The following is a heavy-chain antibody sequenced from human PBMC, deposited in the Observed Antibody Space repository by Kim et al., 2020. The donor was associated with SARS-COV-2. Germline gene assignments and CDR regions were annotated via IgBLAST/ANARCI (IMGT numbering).Heavy chain of an antibody. D-gene: IGHD6-13*01. CDR3: ASEPSDASGGYSSSWYYYYYGMDV. J-gene: IGHJ6*02. V-gene: IGHV1-69*13. Sequence: SVKVSCKASGGTFSSYAISWVRQAPGQGLEWMGGIIPIFGTANYAQKFQGRVTITADESTSTAYMELSSLRAEDTAVYYCASEPSDASGGYSSSWYYYYYGMDVWGQGTTVTVSS. CDR1: GGTFSSYA. CDR2: IIPIFGTA.